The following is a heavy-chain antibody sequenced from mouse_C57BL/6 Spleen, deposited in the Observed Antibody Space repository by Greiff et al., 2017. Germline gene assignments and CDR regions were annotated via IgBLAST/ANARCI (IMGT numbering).Heavy chain of an antibody. CDR1: GYSITSGYD. CDR2: ISYSGST. J-gene: IGHJ2*01. Sequence: EVKVVESGPGMVKPSQSLSLTCTVTGYSITSGYDWHWIRHFPGNKLEWMGYISYSGSTNYNPSLKSRISITHDTSKNHFFLKLNSVTTEDTATYYCARGTGEGYFDYWGQGTTLTVSS. D-gene: IGHD4-1*01. V-gene: IGHV3-1*01. CDR3: ARGTGEGYFDY.